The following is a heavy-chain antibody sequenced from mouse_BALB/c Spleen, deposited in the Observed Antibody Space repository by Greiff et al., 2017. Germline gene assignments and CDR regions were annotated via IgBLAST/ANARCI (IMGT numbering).Heavy chain of an antibody. D-gene: IGHD2-12*01. CDR2: ISNGGGST. J-gene: IGHJ4*01. CDR1: GFTSSSYT. Sequence: EVKVVESGGGLVQPGGSLKLSCAASGFTSSSYTMSWVRQTPEKRLEWVAYISNGGGSTYYPDTVKGRFTISRDNAKNTLYLQMSSLKSEDTAMYYCARHLLRRGTYYAMDYWGQGTSVTVSS. V-gene: IGHV5-12-2*01. CDR3: ARHLLRRGTYYAMDY.